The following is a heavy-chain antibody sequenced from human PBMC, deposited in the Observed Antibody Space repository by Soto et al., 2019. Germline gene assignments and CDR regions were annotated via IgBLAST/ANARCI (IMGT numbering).Heavy chain of an antibody. CDR2: ISYDGSNK. V-gene: IGHV3-30*18. CDR3: AKDRWVSSFSYGMDV. CDR1: GFTFSSYG. D-gene: IGHD6-6*01. J-gene: IGHJ6*02. Sequence: QVQLVESGGGVVQPGRSLRLSCAASGFTFSSYGMHRVRQAPGKGLEWVAVISYDGSNKYYADSVKGRFTISRDNSKNTLYLQMNSLRAEDTAVYYCAKDRWVSSFSYGMDVWGQGTTVTVSS.